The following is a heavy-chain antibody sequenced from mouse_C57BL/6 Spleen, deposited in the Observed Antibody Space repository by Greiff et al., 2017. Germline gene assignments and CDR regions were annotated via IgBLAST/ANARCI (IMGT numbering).Heavy chain of an antibody. Sequence: EVQLQQSGPELVKPGASVKMSCKASGYTFTDYNMHWVKQSHGKSLEWIGYINPNNGGTSYNQKFKGKATLTVNKSSSTAYMELRSLTSEDSAVYYCARRYYYGSSCVYYFDYWGQGTTLTVSS. CDR1: GYTFTDYN. V-gene: IGHV1-22*01. D-gene: IGHD1-1*01. CDR3: ARRYYYGSSCVYYFDY. CDR2: INPNNGGT. J-gene: IGHJ2*01.